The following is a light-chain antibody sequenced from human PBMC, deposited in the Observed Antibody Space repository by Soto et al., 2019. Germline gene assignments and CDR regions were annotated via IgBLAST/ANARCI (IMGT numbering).Light chain of an antibody. CDR3: QQYGSSPPIT. J-gene: IGKJ5*01. CDR2: GAS. CDR1: QSVSSSY. V-gene: IGKV3-20*01. Sequence: EIVLTQSPGTLSVSPGERATLSCRASQSVSSSYLAWYQQKPGQAPRLLLYGASSRATGIPDRFSGSGSGTDLTLTISSLETEDFAVYYCQQYGSSPPITFGQGTRLEIK.